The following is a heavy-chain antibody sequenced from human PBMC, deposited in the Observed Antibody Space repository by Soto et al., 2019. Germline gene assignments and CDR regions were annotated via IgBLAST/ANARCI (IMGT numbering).Heavy chain of an antibody. CDR2: IIPIFATA. Sequence: QVQLVQSGAEVKKPGSSVKVSCTASGGTFSSYAISWVRQAPGQGLEWMGGIIPIFATANYAQKFQGRVKITADKSTSTAYMELSSLRSEDTAVYYCARDRYRDSSGYYRSYYYYGMDVWGQGTTVTVSS. J-gene: IGHJ6*02. CDR1: GGTFSSYA. D-gene: IGHD3-22*01. V-gene: IGHV1-69*06. CDR3: ARDRYRDSSGYYRSYYYYGMDV.